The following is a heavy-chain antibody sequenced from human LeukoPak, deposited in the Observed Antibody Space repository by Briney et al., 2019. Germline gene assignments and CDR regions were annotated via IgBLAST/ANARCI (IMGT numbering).Heavy chain of an antibody. V-gene: IGHV3-30*18. CDR1: GFTFTDHS. CDR2: ISYDGSNK. Sequence: GGSLRLSCVASGFTFTDHSMHWVRQALGKGLEWVAVISYDGSNKYYADSVKGRFTISRDNSKNTLYLQMNSLRAEDTAVYYCAKGGCTNGVCYNDYWGQGTLVTVSS. D-gene: IGHD2-8*01. J-gene: IGHJ4*02. CDR3: AKGGCTNGVCYNDY.